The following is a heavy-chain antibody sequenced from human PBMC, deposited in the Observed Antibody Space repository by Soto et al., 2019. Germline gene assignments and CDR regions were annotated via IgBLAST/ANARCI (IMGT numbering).Heavy chain of an antibody. CDR1: GGPFSSYA. CDR2: IIPIFGTA. J-gene: IGHJ5*02. Sequence: GASVKVSCTASGGPFSSYAISWVRQAPGQGLEWMGGIIPIFGTANYAQKFQGRVTITADESTSTAYMELSSLRSEDTAVYYRARSISLAYCGGDCYSTENWFDPWGQGTLVTVSS. V-gene: IGHV1-69*13. D-gene: IGHD2-21*02. CDR3: ARSISLAYCGGDCYSTENWFDP.